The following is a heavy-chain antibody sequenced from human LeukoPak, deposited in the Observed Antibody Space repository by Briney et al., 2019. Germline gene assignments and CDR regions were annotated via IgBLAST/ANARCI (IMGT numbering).Heavy chain of an antibody. J-gene: IGHJ4*02. V-gene: IGHV4-34*01. CDR1: GGSFSGYY. CDR3: ARSPRGYSGYDIKFDY. CDR2: INHSGST. D-gene: IGHD5-12*01. Sequence: PSETLSLTCAVYGGSFSGYYWSWIRQPPGKGLEWIGEINHSGSTNYNPSLKSQVTISVDTSKNQFSLKLSSVTAADTAVYYCARSPRGYSGYDIKFDYWGQGTLVTVSS.